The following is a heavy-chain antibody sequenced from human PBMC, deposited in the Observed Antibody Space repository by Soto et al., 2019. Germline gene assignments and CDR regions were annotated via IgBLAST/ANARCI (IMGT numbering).Heavy chain of an antibody. Sequence: SETLSLTCAVSGGSISSGGYSWSWIRQPPGKGLEWIGEIYHSGSTNYNPSLKSRVTISVDKSKNQFSLKLSSVTAADTAVYYCASLGGDYWYYYYYGMDVWGQGTTVTVSS. V-gene: IGHV4-30-2*01. CDR2: IYHSGST. CDR1: GGSISSGGYS. CDR3: ASLGGDYWYYYYYGMDV. D-gene: IGHD4-17*01. J-gene: IGHJ6*02.